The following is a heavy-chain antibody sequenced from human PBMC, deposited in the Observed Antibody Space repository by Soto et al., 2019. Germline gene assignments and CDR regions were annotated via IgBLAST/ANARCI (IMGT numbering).Heavy chain of an antibody. Sequence: SETLSLTCTLSGAPLNHANCNWRWLRHPPGKGRESLRFIYDSASTKYNPSLKSRVTISLDTSKNQLSLNLPSVTAADTAVYYCTRDTSGYHPTYCGQRTLVTVSS. V-gene: IGHV4-61*01. D-gene: IGHD3-22*01. J-gene: IGHJ4*02. CDR2: IYDSAST. CDR3: TRDTSGYHPTY. CDR1: GAPLNHANCN.